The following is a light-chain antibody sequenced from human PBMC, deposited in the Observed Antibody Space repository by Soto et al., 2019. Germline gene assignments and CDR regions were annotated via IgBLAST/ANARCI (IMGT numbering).Light chain of an antibody. CDR2: YAS. CDR3: QHYSNWPPT. Sequence: EVVMTHFPPPWFVFPGEGVPFSAGPVEVLQGTLAWYQQNPGQGPSLLIYYASTRATGAPDRFTGSGSGTEFTLTISSLQSEDFGVYHCQHYSNWPPTFGPGTKVEIK. V-gene: IGKV3-15*01. J-gene: IGKJ3*01. CDR1: EVLQGT.